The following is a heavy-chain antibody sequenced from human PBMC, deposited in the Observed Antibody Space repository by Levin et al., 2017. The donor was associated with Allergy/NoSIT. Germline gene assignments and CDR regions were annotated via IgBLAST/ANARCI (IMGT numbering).Heavy chain of an antibody. CDR3: ARTNIAAAGTLWFDP. J-gene: IGHJ5*02. CDR2: IYYSGST. V-gene: IGHV4-39*01. D-gene: IGHD6-13*01. Sequence: TSETLSLTCTVSGGSISSSSYYWGWIRQPPGKGLEWIGSIYYSGSTYYNPSLKSRVTISVDTSKNQFSLKLSSVTAADTAVYYCARTNIAAAGTLWFDPWGQGTLVTVSS. CDR1: GGSISSSSYY.